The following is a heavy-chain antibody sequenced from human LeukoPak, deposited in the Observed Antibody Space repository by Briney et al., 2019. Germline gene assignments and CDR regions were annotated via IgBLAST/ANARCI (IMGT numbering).Heavy chain of an antibody. D-gene: IGHD6-19*01. CDR2: IRYDGSNK. V-gene: IGHV3-30*02. CDR1: GFTFSSYY. CDR3: ARVGSSGWNYYYYYMDV. J-gene: IGHJ6*03. Sequence: GGSLRLSCAASGFTFSSYYMHWVRQAPGKGLEWVAFIRYDGSNKYYADSVKGRFTISRDNAKNSLYLQMNSLRAEDTAVYYCARVGSSGWNYYYYYMDVWGKGTTVTISS.